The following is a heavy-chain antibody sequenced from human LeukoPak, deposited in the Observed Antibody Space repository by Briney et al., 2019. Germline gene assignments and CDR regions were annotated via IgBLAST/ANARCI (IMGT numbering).Heavy chain of an antibody. CDR2: IWNDGSST. V-gene: IGHV3-33*01. J-gene: IGHJ4*02. CDR3: ARDANYYFDY. CDR1: GFTFSTYG. D-gene: IGHD1-7*01. Sequence: GGSLRLSCAASGFTFSTYGMHWVRQAPGKGLEWVALIWNDGSSTYYTDSVKGRFTISRDSSMNTLYLQLNSLRVEDTAVYYCARDANYYFDYWGQGTQVTVSS.